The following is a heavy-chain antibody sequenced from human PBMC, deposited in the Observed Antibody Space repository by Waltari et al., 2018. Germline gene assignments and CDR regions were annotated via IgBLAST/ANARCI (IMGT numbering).Heavy chain of an antibody. J-gene: IGHJ4*02. CDR2: INCNTGDS. CDR1: GYTFTAYY. Sequence: QVQLVQSGAEVRDPGASVKVSCKTSGYTFTAYYLHWVGQAPGQGLEWMGWINCNTGDSNYAQTFKGRVTVTRDTSMSTVYMELGRLRSDDTALYYCVREALPGNKIIDYWGQGTLLTVSS. CDR3: VREALPGNKIIDY. V-gene: IGHV1-2*02. D-gene: IGHD1-1*01.